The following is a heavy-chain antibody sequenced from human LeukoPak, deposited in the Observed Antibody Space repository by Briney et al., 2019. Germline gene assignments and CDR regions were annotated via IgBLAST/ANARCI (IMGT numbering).Heavy chain of an antibody. J-gene: IGHJ4*02. CDR2: INAGNGNT. V-gene: IGHV1-3*01. CDR1: GYTFTSYA. CDR3: ARDQEGFDY. Sequence: ASVKVSCKASGYTFTSYAMHWVRQAPGQRLEWMGWINAGNGNTKYSQKFQGRVTVTRDTSTSTVHMELSGLRSEDTAVYYCARDQEGFDYWGQGTLVTVSS.